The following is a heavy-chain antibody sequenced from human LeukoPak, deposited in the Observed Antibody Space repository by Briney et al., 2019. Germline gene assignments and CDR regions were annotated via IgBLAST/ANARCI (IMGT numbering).Heavy chain of an antibody. J-gene: IGHJ5*02. CDR1: GATFSSYA. CDR2: IIPTFGTA. CDR3: ARGLYGSSTSCYELDP. V-gene: IGHV1-69*05. Sequence: SVKVSCKASGATFSSYAISWVRQAPGQGLEWMGGIIPTFGTANYAQTFQGRVTITTDESTSTAYMELSSLRSEDTAVYYCARGLYGSSTSCYELDPWGQGTQVTVSS. D-gene: IGHD2-2*01.